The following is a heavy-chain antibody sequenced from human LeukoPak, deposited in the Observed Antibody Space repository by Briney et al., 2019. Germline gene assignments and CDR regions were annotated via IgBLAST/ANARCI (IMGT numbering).Heavy chain of an antibody. CDR2: ISSSSSYI. D-gene: IGHD2-21*01. Sequence: GETLRLSCAASGFTFSSYSMNWVRQAPGKGLEWVSSISSSSSYIYYADSVKGRFTISRDNAKNSLYLQMNSLRAEDTAVYYCARADIVDFDYWGQGTLVTVSS. J-gene: IGHJ4*02. V-gene: IGHV3-21*01. CDR1: GFTFSSYS. CDR3: ARADIVDFDY.